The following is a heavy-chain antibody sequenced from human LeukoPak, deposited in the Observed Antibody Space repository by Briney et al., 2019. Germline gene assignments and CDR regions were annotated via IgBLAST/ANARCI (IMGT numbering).Heavy chain of an antibody. J-gene: IGHJ4*02. V-gene: IGHV3-23*01. Sequence: GGSLRLSLAGSGFTFSNYAMSWVRQAPGKGLEWVSAISGSGDSTYYADSVKGRFTISRDSSMETLYLQMNSLRAEDTATYFCAKRLSFGVAIGDFDYWGQGTLVTVSS. CDR2: ISGSGDST. CDR3: AKRLSFGVAIGDFDY. D-gene: IGHD3-3*01. CDR1: GFTFSNYA.